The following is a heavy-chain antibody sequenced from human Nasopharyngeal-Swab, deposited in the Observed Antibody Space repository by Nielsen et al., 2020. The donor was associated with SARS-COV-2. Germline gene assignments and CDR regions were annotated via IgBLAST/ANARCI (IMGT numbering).Heavy chain of an antibody. CDR3: ASSHCSSTSCYHWIDP. D-gene: IGHD2-2*01. CDR2: IIPILGIA. J-gene: IGHJ5*02. V-gene: IGHV1-69*10. Sequence: WVRQAPGQGLEWMGGIIPILGIANYAQKFQGRVTITADKSTSTAYMELSSLRSDDTAVYYCASSHCSSTSCYHWIDPWGQGTLVTVSS.